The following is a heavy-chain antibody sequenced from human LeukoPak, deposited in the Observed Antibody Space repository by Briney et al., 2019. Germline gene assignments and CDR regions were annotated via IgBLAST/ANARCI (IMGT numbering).Heavy chain of an antibody. J-gene: IGHJ4*02. CDR1: GGSINSYY. D-gene: IGHD6-13*01. Sequence: SETLSLTCTVSGGSINSYYWSLIRQPPGKGLEWIGYIYYSGSTNYSPSLKSRVTISVDTSKNQFSLKLSSVAAADTAVYYCARQVGTASSSIDYWGQGTLVTVSS. CDR2: IYYSGST. V-gene: IGHV4-59*01. CDR3: ARQVGTASSSIDY.